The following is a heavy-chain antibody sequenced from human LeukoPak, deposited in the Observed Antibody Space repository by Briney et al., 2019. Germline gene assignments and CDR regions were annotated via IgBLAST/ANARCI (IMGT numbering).Heavy chain of an antibody. CDR2: ISSSSSYI. J-gene: IGHJ4*02. CDR3: ATREAY. V-gene: IGHV3-21*06. CDR1: GFTFSNYD. Sequence: AGGSLRLSCAASGFTFSNYDMNWDRQAPGKGLEWVSSISSSSSYIYYADSVRGRFTISRDNANNSLYLQMNSLRAEDTALYYCATREAYWGRGNLVTVSS.